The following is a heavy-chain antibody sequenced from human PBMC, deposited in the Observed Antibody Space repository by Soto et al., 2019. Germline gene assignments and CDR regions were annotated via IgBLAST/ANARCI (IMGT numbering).Heavy chain of an antibody. CDR3: AKYGGYSGYDLSSCYFDY. J-gene: IGHJ4*02. V-gene: IGHV3-23*01. Sequence: EVQLLESGGGLVQPGGSLRLSCAASGFTFSSYAMSWVRQAPGKGLEWVSLISGSGGGTYYADSVKGRFTISRDNSKNTLYLQMNSLRAEDTAVYYCAKYGGYSGYDLSSCYFDYWGQGTLVTVSS. D-gene: IGHD5-12*01. CDR2: ISGSGGGT. CDR1: GFTFSSYA.